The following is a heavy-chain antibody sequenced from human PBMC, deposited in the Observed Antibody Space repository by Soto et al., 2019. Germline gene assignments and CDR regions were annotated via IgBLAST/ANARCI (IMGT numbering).Heavy chain of an antibody. Sequence: EVQLVESGGGLVQPGGSLRLSFAVSGFTFSSSEMYWVRQAPGKGLEWISYIHPSGQPIFYAASVKGRFTISRDNANNSLFLQMNSLRAEDTAVYYCARRASRWGQGTMVTVSS. V-gene: IGHV3-48*03. D-gene: IGHD1-26*01. J-gene: IGHJ3*01. CDR2: IHPSGQPI. CDR3: ARRASR. CDR1: GFTFSSSE.